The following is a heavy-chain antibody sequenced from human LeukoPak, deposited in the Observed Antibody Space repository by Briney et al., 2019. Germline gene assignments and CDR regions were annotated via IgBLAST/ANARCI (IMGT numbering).Heavy chain of an antibody. CDR3: ARDLSGFAMVRGVMMGYFDY. CDR2: IYTSGST. D-gene: IGHD3-10*01. CDR1: GGSISSGSYY. J-gene: IGHJ4*02. Sequence: SETLSLTCTVSGGSISSGSYYWSWIRQPAGKGLEWIGRIYTSGSTNYNPSLKSRVTISVDTSKNQFSLKLSSVTAADTAVYYCARDLSGFAMVRGVMMGYFDYWGQGTLVTVSS. V-gene: IGHV4-61*02.